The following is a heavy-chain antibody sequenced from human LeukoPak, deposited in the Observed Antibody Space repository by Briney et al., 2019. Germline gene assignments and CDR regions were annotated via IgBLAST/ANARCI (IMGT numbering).Heavy chain of an antibody. CDR3: AKGLGGAYWNFDY. J-gene: IGHJ4*02. V-gene: IGHV3-23*01. CDR2: ISGGGGST. CDR1: GFTFSSYA. Sequence: PGGSLRLSCAASGFTFSSYAITWVRQAPGKGLEWVSGISGGGGSTYYADSVKGRFTISRDISKNTLYLQMDSLRAEDTAVYYCAKGLGGAYWNFDYWGQGTLLTVSS. D-gene: IGHD1-26*01.